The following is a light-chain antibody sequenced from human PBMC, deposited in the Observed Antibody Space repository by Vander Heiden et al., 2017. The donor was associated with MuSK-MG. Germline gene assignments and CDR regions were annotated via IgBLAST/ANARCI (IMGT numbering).Light chain of an antibody. V-gene: IGLV2-14*03. CDR2: DIN. J-gene: IGLJ2*01. CDR1: RSDIGGYSY. CDR3: ASYSDTPSVV. Sequence: QSALTQSAAVSGSPGQSITISCTGTRSDIGGYSYVSWYQQRPGMAPRLIIYDINSRPSGISGRFSGSKSGNTASLTISGLQADDEGDYFCASYSDTPSVVFGGGTRVTVL.